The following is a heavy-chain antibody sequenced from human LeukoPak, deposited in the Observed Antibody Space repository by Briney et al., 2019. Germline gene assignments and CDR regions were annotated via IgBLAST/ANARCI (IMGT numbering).Heavy chain of an antibody. CDR1: GFTFSSYW. V-gene: IGHV3-7*01. CDR3: VRDIIVVTVAIYFDN. J-gene: IGHJ4*02. Sequence: GGSLRLSGVTSGFTFSSYWMSWVRQAPGKRLEWVANIKQDGSETYYADSVKGRFTISRDNDKNSLNLQMDSLRAEDTAIYYCVRDIIVVTVAIYFDNWGQGTLVTVSS. CDR2: IKQDGSET. D-gene: IGHD2-2*02.